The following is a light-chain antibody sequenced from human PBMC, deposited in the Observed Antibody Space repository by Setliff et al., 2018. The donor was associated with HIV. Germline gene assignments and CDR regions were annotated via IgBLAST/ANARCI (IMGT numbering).Light chain of an antibody. J-gene: IGLJ3*02. CDR1: SSDVGGYNL. CDR2: EVT. Sequence: QSVLTQPASVSGSPGQSITISCTGTSSDVGGYNLVSWYQQHPGKAPKLIIYEVTKRPSGISDRFSGSKSGYTASLTISGLQAEDESDYYCSSYAGYGTWMFGGGTKATVL. V-gene: IGLV2-23*02. CDR3: SSYAGYGTWM.